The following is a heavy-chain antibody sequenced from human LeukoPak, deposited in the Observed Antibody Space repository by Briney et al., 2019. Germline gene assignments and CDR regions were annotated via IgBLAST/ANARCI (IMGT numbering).Heavy chain of an antibody. D-gene: IGHD6-13*01. CDR3: ARRSIAAAGAFDI. J-gene: IGHJ3*02. CDR2: IIPIFGTA. V-gene: IGHV1-69*06. CDR1: GGTFSSYA. Sequence: SVKVSCKASGGTFSSYAISWVRQAPGQGLEWMGGIIPIFGTANYAQKFRGRVTITADKSTSTAYMELSSLRSEDTAVYYCARRSIAAAGAFDIWGQGTMVTVSS.